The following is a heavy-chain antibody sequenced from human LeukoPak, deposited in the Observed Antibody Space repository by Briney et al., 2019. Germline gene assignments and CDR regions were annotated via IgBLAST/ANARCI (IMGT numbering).Heavy chain of an antibody. CDR3: AREPYGSGAPFDY. D-gene: IGHD3-10*01. CDR2: ISSSSSTI. CDR1: GFTFSSYW. V-gene: IGHV3-48*02. J-gene: IGHJ4*02. Sequence: GGSLRLSCAASGFTFSSYWMHWVRQAPGKGLEWVSYISSSSSTIYYADSVKGRFTISRDNAKNSLYLQMNSLRDEDTAVYYCAREPYGSGAPFDYWGQGTLVTVSS.